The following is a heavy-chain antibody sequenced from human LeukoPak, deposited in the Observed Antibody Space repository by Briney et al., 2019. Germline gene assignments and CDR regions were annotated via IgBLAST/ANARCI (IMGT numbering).Heavy chain of an antibody. CDR1: GFTFSSYG. Sequence: GGSLRLSCAASGFTFSSYGMHWVRQAPGKGLEGVAFIRYDGSNKYYAGSVKGRFTISRDNSKNTLYLQMNSLRAEDTAVYYCARGGYYGSGRYYFDSWGQGTLVTVSS. J-gene: IGHJ4*02. CDR3: ARGGYYGSGRYYFDS. D-gene: IGHD3-3*01. V-gene: IGHV3-30*02. CDR2: IRYDGSNK.